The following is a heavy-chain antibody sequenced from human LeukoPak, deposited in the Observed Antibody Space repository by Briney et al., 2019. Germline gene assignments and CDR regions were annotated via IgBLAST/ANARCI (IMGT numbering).Heavy chain of an antibody. D-gene: IGHD4-17*01. CDR2: INPSGGST. Sequence: ASVKVSCKASGYTFTNYHIRWVRQAPGQGLEWMGIINPSGGSTSDAQKFQGRVTMTRDMSTSTVYMQLSSLRSEDTAVYYCARYGHSPYFDYWGQGTLVTVSS. J-gene: IGHJ4*02. CDR1: GYTFTNYH. V-gene: IGHV1-46*01. CDR3: ARYGHSPYFDY.